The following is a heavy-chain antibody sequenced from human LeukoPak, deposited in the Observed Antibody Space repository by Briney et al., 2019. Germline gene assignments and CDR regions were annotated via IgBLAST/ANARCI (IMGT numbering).Heavy chain of an antibody. CDR3: ARGYCSGGTCYRTFFDY. CDR1: GGSISSYY. V-gene: IGHV4-59*01. J-gene: IGHJ4*02. CDR2: VSYREST. Sequence: SETLSLICTLSGGSISSYYWSWIRQPPRKGLEWIGYVSYRESTNYNSTLKSRVTISVHTSKNQLSLKLSSVTAADTAVYYCARGYCSGGTCYRTFFDYWGQGTLVSVSS. D-gene: IGHD2-15*01.